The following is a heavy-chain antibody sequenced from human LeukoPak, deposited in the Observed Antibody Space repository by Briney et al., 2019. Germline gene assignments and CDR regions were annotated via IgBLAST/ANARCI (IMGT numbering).Heavy chain of an antibody. CDR2: IKHDGAVK. CDR1: GFTFSSYW. Sequence: GGSLRLSCVASGFTFSSYWMSWVRHAPGKGLEWVANIKHDGAVKNFVDSVKGRFTISRDNVRKSLFLQMNSLRAEDTAMYYCARRYSYGYFDCWGQGTLVTVSS. D-gene: IGHD5-18*01. V-gene: IGHV3-7*01. CDR3: ARRYSYGYFDC. J-gene: IGHJ4*02.